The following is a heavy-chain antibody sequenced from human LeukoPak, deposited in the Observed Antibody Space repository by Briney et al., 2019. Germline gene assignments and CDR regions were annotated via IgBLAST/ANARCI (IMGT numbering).Heavy chain of an antibody. J-gene: IGHJ3*02. V-gene: IGHV3-23*01. CDR2: ISGSGGST. CDR3: AKFATMVRGVIPSDAFDI. Sequence: GGSLRLSCAASGFTFSSYAMSWVRQAPGKGLEWVSAISGSGGSTSYADSVKGRFTISRDNSKNTLYLQMNSLRAEDTAVYYCAKFATMVRGVIPSDAFDIWGQGTMVTVSS. D-gene: IGHD3-10*01. CDR1: GFTFSSYA.